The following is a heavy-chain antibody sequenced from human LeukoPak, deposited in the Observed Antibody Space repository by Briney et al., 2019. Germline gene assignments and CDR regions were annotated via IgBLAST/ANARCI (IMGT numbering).Heavy chain of an antibody. CDR1: GFTVSNNY. CDR3: ARDRVGAGGLSYFDY. D-gene: IGHD2-8*02. J-gene: IGHJ4*02. V-gene: IGHV3-53*01. Sequence: PGGSLRLSCAASGFTVSNNYMSWVRQAPGRGLEWVSVIYSGGTTYYADSVKGRFTISRDNSKNTLYLQMNNLRAEDTAVYYCARDRVGAGGLSYFDYWGQGTLVTVSS. CDR2: IYSGGTT.